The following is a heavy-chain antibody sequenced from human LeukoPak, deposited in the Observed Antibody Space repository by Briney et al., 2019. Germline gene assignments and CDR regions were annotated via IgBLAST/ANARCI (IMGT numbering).Heavy chain of an antibody. Sequence: ASVKVSCKVSGYTLTELSMHWVRQPPAKGLEWVGGFDLEDGETVYAQKFQGRVTMTEDTSSDTAYMDLSSLRSEDTAVYYCATAFRNYDFWSGPGFDYWGQGTLVTVSS. CDR2: FDLEDGET. D-gene: IGHD3-3*01. CDR3: ATAFRNYDFWSGPGFDY. J-gene: IGHJ4*02. V-gene: IGHV1-24*01. CDR1: GYTLTELS.